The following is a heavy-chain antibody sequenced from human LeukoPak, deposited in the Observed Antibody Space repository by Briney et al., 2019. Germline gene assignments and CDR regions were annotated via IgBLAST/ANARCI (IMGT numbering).Heavy chain of an antibody. CDR1: GGSVNNYY. CDR2: IYYSGST. Sequence: SETLSLTCTVSGGSVNNYYWGWIRQPPGKGLEWIGYIYYSGSTNYHPSLKSRVTISVDTAKNQFSLKLTSVTAPDTAVYYCARILHPHDTSWFMDYWGQGTLVTVSS. CDR3: ARILHPHDTSWFMDY. V-gene: IGHV4-59*02. D-gene: IGHD2-2*01. J-gene: IGHJ4*02.